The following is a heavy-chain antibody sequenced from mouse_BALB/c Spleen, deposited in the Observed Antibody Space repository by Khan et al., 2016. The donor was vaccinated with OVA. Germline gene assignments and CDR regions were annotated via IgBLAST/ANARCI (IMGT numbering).Heavy chain of an antibody. V-gene: IGHV5-6-5*01. CDR3: ARDYWFAY. Sequence: EVKLVESGGDLVKPGGSLKLSCAASGFTFSNYAMSWVRQSPEKRLEWVASIGSGDSTYYLDSVKGRFTISRNNARTIRYLQMSSLRSEDTAMYYCARDYWFAYWGQGTLVTVSA. CDR2: IGSGDST. J-gene: IGHJ3*01. CDR1: GFTFSNYA.